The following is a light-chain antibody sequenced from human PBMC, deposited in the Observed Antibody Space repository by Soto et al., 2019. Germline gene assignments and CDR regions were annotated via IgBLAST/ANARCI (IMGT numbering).Light chain of an antibody. CDR1: SSDVGGYNY. CDR3: TSYAHGDNWV. V-gene: IGLV2-8*01. Sequence: QSALTQPPSASGSPGQSVAISCTGTSSDVGGYNYVSWYQHHPGKAPKLMIFEVSKRPSGVPDRFSGSKSGNTASLTVSGLQAEDEADYYCTSYAHGDNWVFGGGTKLPS. CDR2: EVS. J-gene: IGLJ3*02.